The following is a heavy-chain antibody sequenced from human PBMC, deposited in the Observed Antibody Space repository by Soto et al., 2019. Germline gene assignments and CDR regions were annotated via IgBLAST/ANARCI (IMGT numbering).Heavy chain of an antibody. CDR3: AKVGYWMATIETGS. D-gene: IGHD2-15*01. CDR1: GFTFSSYT. J-gene: IGHJ4*02. Sequence: GGSLRLSCATSGFTFSSYTMTWVRQGPGKGLEWVSTISGSGGSTSYADSVKGRFTISRDNSKNTLYLQMNSLRAEDTAVYYCAKVGYWMATIETGSWGQGSLVTVSS. V-gene: IGHV3-23*01. CDR2: ISGSGGST.